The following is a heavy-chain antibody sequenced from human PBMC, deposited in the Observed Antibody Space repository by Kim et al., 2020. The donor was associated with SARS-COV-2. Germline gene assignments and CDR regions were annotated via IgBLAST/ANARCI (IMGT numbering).Heavy chain of an antibody. J-gene: IGHJ4*02. CDR1: GFTFSNYW. D-gene: IGHD3-22*01. CDR2: IKQDGSEK. CDR3: ARDSRGSSSGY. V-gene: IGHV3-7*03. Sequence: GGSLRLSCAASGFTFSNYWMSWVRQAPGKGLEWVANIKQDGSEKYYVDSVKGRFTISRDNARNSLYLQMSSLRAEDTAVYYCARDSRGSSSGYWGQGTLV.